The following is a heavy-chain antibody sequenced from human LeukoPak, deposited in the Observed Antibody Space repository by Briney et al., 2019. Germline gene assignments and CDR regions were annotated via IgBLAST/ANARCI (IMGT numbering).Heavy chain of an antibody. CDR3: ARDERPLLWFGELFD. J-gene: IGHJ4*02. D-gene: IGHD3-10*01. CDR2: ISGSGGST. Sequence: GGSLRLSCAASGFTFSSYAMSWVRQAPGKGLVWVSAISGSGGSTYYADSVKGRFTISRDNSKNTLYLQMNSLRAEDTAVYYCARDERPLLWFGELFDWGQGTLVTVSS. V-gene: IGHV3-23*01. CDR1: GFTFSSYA.